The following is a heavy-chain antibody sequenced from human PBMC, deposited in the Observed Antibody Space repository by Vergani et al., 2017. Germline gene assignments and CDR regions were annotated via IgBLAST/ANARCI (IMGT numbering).Heavy chain of an antibody. J-gene: IGHJ6*03. CDR1: GGSISSYY. Sequence: QVQLQESGPGLVKPSETLSLTCTVSGGSISSYYWSWIRQPPGKGLEWIGYIYYSGSTNYNPSLKSRVTISVDTSKNQFSLKLSSVTAADTAVYYCARTPYGSGSYGYYYYYMDVWGKGTTVTVSS. D-gene: IGHD3-10*01. V-gene: IGHV4-59*01. CDR3: ARTPYGSGSYGYYYYYMDV. CDR2: IYYSGST.